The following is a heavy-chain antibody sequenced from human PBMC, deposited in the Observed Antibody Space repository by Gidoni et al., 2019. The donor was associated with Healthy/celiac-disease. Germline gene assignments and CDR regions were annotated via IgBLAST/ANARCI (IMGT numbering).Heavy chain of an antibody. V-gene: IGHV3-30*18. CDR1: VFTFSCYV. CDR2: IYYDGSNK. J-gene: IGHJ4*02. CDR3: ANDLPGIAVAGADY. Sequence: QVQLVESGGGVVQPGRSLRLSCAAPVFTFSCYVMHWVRQAPGKGLEWVGVIYYDGSNKYYADSVKGRFTISRDNSKNTLYLQMSSLRAEDTAVYYCANDLPGIAVAGADYWGQGTLVTVSS. D-gene: IGHD6-19*01.